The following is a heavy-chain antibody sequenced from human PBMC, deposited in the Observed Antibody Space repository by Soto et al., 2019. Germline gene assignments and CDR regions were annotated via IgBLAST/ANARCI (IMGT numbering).Heavy chain of an antibody. D-gene: IGHD3-3*01. CDR3: ARDRYDFWSGYLHYMAV. CDR1: GYTFTSYG. Sequence: QVQLVQSGAEVKKPGASVKVSCKASGYTFTSYGIIWVRQAPGQGLEWMGWISAYNGNTNYAQKLQGRVTMTTDTSTSTAYMELRSLRSDDTAVYYCARDRYDFWSGYLHYMAVWGKGTTVTVSS. CDR2: ISAYNGNT. V-gene: IGHV1-18*01. J-gene: IGHJ6*03.